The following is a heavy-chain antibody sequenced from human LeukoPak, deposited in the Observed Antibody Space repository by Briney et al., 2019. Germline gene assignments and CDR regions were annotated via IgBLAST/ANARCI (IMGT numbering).Heavy chain of an antibody. D-gene: IGHD3-9*01. V-gene: IGHV4-39*02. J-gene: IGHJ4*02. CDR3: ARDFFGSTFDWLLDY. Sequence: SETLSLTCTVSGGSIRSSYYYWGWIRQPPGKGLEWIGSIYDSGSTYYNPSLKSRVTISVDTSKNQFSLKLNSVTAADTAVYYCARDFFGSTFDWLLDYWGQGTLVTVSS. CDR2: IYDSGST. CDR1: GGSIRSSYYY.